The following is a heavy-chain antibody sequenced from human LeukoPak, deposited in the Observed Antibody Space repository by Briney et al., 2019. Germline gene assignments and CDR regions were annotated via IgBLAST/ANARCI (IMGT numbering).Heavy chain of an antibody. V-gene: IGHV1-69*01. J-gene: IGHJ4*02. CDR1: GGTFSSYA. CDR2: IIPIFGTA. Sequence: PGRSLRLSCAASGGTFSSYAISWVRQAPGQGLEWMGGIIPIFGTANYAQKFQGRVTITADESTSTAYMELSSLRSEDTAVYYCARVRTVAGPPYFDYWGQGTLVTVSS. D-gene: IGHD6-19*01. CDR3: ARVRTVAGPPYFDY.